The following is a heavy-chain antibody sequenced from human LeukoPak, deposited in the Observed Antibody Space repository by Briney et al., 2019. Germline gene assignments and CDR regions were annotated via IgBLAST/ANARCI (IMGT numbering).Heavy chain of an antibody. Sequence: SQTLSLTCTVSGGSISSGSYYWSWIRQPAGKGLEWIGRIYTSGSTNYNPSLKSRVTISVDTSKNQFSLKLSSVTAADTAVYYCAREQYQLLYGAFGIWGQGTMVTVSS. CDR2: IYTSGST. CDR3: AREQYQLLYGAFGI. D-gene: IGHD2-2*02. V-gene: IGHV4-61*02. CDR1: GGSISSGSYY. J-gene: IGHJ3*02.